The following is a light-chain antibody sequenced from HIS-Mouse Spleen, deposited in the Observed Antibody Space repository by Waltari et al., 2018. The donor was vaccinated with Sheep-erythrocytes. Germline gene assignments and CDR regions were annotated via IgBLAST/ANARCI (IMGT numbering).Light chain of an antibody. CDR2: DVR. CDR1: SSDVGGYNY. CDR3: CSYAGSSTPWV. J-gene: IGLJ3*02. Sequence: QSALTQPRSVSGSPGQSVTISCTGTSSDVGGYNYVPWYQQHPAKAPKLMIYDVRKRPSGVPARFSGSKSGNTASLTISGLQAEDEADYYCCSYAGSSTPWVFGGGTKLTVL. V-gene: IGLV2-11*01.